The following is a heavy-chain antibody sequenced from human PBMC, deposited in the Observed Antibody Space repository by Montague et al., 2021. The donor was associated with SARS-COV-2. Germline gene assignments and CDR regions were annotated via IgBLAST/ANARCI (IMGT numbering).Heavy chain of an antibody. CDR2: ISDDGTNK. CDR1: GFTFRSYA. V-gene: IGHV3-30*04. Sequence: SLRLSCAASGFTFRSYAMHWVRQTPGKGLEWVASISDDGTNKFYVDSVKGRFTISRDNSKNSLYLQMNSLRADDTAVYYCARDGHRRLSIGGRFDPWGQGTLVTVSS. J-gene: IGHJ5*02. CDR3: ARDGHRRLSIGGRFDP. D-gene: IGHD3-16*01.